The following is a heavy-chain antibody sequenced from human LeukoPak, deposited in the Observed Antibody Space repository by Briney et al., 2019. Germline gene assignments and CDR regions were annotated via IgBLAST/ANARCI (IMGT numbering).Heavy chain of an antibody. CDR1: GFTFSSYA. CDR3: ARDHNWNYYYYYGMDV. Sequence: GGSLRLSCAASGFTFSSYAMSWVRQAPGKGLEWVSAISGSGGSTYYADSVKGRFTISRDNSKNTLYLQMNSLRAEDTAVYYCARDHNWNYYYYYGMDVWGQGTTVTVSS. CDR2: ISGSGGST. D-gene: IGHD1-20*01. J-gene: IGHJ6*02. V-gene: IGHV3-23*01.